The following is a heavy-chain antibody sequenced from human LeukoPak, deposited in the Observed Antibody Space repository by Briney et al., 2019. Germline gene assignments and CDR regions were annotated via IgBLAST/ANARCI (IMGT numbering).Heavy chain of an antibody. J-gene: IGHJ4*02. D-gene: IGHD1-14*01. CDR2: INQGGSDK. V-gene: IGHV3-7*01. CDR3: TRDRSRAEDD. Sequence: GGSLRLSCAASGFTFSGHWMSWVRQAPGKGLEWVANINQGGSDKYYVDSVKGRFTISRDNANTLLYLQMNSLRGEDTAVYYCTRDRSRAEDDWGQGTLVTVSS. CDR1: GFTFSGHW.